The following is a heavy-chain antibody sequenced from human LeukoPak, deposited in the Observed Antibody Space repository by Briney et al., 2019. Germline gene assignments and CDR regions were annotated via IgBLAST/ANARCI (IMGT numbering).Heavy chain of an antibody. CDR1: GGSFSGYY. Sequence: SETQSLTCAVYGGSFSGYYWSWIRQPPGKGLEWIGEINHSGSTNYNPSLKSRVTISVDTSKNQFSLKLSSVTAADTAVYYCARGINGYSNYRVFDYWGQGTLVTVSS. D-gene: IGHD4-11*01. CDR2: INHSGST. V-gene: IGHV4-34*01. CDR3: ARGINGYSNYRVFDY. J-gene: IGHJ4*02.